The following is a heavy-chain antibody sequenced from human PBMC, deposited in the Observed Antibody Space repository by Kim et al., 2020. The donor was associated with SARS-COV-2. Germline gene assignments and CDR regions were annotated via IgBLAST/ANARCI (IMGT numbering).Heavy chain of an antibody. J-gene: IGHJ4*02. CDR2: TYYRSKWFN. D-gene: IGHD1-26*01. CDR3: ARTGSGSKRYFDY. V-gene: IGHV6-1*01. Sequence: SQTLSLTCAISGDSVSSNSASWNCIRQSPSRGLEWLGRTYYRSKWFNDYALSVKSRITINPDTSKNHFSLQLNSVTPEDTALYYCARTGSGSKRYFDYWGQGTLVTVSS. CDR1: GDSVSSNSAS.